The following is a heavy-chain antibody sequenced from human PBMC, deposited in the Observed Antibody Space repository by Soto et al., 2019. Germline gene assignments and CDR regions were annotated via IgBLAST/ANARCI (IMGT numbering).Heavy chain of an antibody. V-gene: IGHV3-23*01. CDR3: ARRGSGSYYDY. CDR1: GFTFSSYA. J-gene: IGHJ4*02. Sequence: EVQLLESGGGLVQPGGSLRLSCVASGFTFSSYAMRWVRQAPGKGLEWVSAISGSGGSTYYADSVKGRFTISRDNSKNTLYLRRNSLRDEARAVYYWARRGSGSYYDYWGQGTRVTVSS. D-gene: IGHD1-26*01. CDR2: ISGSGGST.